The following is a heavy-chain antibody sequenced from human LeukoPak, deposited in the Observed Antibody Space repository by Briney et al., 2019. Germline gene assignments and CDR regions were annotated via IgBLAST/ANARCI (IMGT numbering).Heavy chain of an antibody. D-gene: IGHD4-17*01. V-gene: IGHV4-59*01. CDR1: GGSISSYY. Sequence: SETLSLTCTVAGGSISSYYWSWIRQPPGKGLEWIGYIYYSGSTNDNPSLKSRVTISVDTSKNQFSLKLSSVTAADTAVYYCARGGNYGDYVDYWGQGTLVTVSS. CDR3: ARGGNYGDYVDY. CDR2: IYYSGST. J-gene: IGHJ4*02.